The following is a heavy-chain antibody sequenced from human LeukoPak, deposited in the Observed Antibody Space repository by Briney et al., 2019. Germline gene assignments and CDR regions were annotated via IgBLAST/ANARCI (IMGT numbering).Heavy chain of an antibody. V-gene: IGHV3-74*01. CDR2: INSDGTMT. D-gene: IGHD4-11*01. Sequence: PGGSLRLSCGASGFTLRNYWMHWVRQAPGKGLVWVSRINSDGTMTNYADSVKGRFTISRDNSKNTVYLQMNSLRAEDTAVYYCARGDYTSLWGQGTLVTVSS. CDR1: GFTLRNYW. CDR3: ARGDYTSL. J-gene: IGHJ4*02.